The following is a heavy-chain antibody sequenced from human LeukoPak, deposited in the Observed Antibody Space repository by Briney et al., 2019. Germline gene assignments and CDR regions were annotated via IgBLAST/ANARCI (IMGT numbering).Heavy chain of an antibody. J-gene: IGHJ6*02. D-gene: IGHD6-6*01. Sequence: ASVKVSCKASGYTFTTYGITWVRQAPGQGLAWMGWISAYNGNTNYPQKLQGRVTMTTDTSTSTAYMELRSLRADDTAVYYCARDWCSSSSLCSYPYVMDVWGQGTTVTVSS. V-gene: IGHV1-18*01. CDR3: ARDWCSSSSLCSYPYVMDV. CDR1: GYTFTTYG. CDR2: ISAYNGNT.